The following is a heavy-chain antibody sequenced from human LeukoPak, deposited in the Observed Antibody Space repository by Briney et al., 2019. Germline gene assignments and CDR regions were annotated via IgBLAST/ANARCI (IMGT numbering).Heavy chain of an antibody. CDR1: GPTLSRYW. D-gene: IGHD3-10*01. CDR3: TTGIGNYYYY. V-gene: IGHV3-74*01. CDR2: VKSDGSDT. Sequence: PGGSLRLSCAASGPTLSRYWMHWVRQAPGKGLVWVSRVKSDGSDTIYADSVKGRFTISRDNAKNTLYLQMDSLRAEDTAVYYCTTGIGNYYYYWGQGTLVTVAS. J-gene: IGHJ4*02.